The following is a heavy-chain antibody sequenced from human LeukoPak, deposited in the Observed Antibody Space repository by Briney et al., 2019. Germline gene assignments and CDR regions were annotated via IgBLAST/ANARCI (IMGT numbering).Heavy chain of an antibody. V-gene: IGHV4-61*08. Sequence: SETLSLTCAVSGGSISSGGYYWSWIRQPPGKGLEWIGYIYYSGSTNYNPSLKSRVTISVDTSKNQFSLRLSSVTAADTAVYYCARDIAIFGVVTLFDYWGQGTLVTVSS. CDR2: IYYSGST. D-gene: IGHD3-3*01. CDR3: ARDIAIFGVVTLFDY. J-gene: IGHJ4*02. CDR1: GGSISSGGYY.